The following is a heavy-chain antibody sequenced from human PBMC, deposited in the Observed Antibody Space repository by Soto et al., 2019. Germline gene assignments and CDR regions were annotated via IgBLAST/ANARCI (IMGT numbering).Heavy chain of an antibody. Sequence: PSETLSLTCTVAGGSISNFYWSWIRQPPGKGLEWIGYIYFSGNTNYNPSLKSRVTISLDTSKNQFSLNLSSVTAADTAVYYCARAAGDFWSGYSFDYWGHGTLVTVSS. D-gene: IGHD3-3*01. CDR1: GGSISNFY. CDR3: ARAAGDFWSGYSFDY. CDR2: IYFSGNT. V-gene: IGHV4-59*01. J-gene: IGHJ4*01.